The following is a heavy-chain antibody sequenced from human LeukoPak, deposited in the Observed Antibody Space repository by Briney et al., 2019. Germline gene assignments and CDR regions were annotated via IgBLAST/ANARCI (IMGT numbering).Heavy chain of an antibody. J-gene: IGHJ4*02. V-gene: IGHV3-30*18. CDR1: GFTFSSYG. CDR2: ISYDGSNK. Sequence: GGSLRLSCAASGFTFSSYGMHRVRQAPGKGLEWVAVISYDGSNKYYADSVKGRFTISRDNSKNTLYLQMNSLRAEDTAVYYCVKDSPPRYSGSPPAYWGQGTLVTVSS. CDR3: VKDSPPRYSGSPPAY. D-gene: IGHD1-26*01.